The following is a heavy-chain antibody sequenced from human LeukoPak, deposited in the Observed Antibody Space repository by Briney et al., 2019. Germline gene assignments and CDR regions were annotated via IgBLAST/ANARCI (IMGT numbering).Heavy chain of an antibody. Sequence: ASVKVSCKASGYSFTGYYMHWVRQAPGQGLEWMGWINPNSGGTNYAEKFQGRVTMTRDTSISTAYMELSRLRSDVTAVYYCAREAASGSYSYWGQGTLVTVSS. CDR1: GYSFTGYY. CDR3: AREAASGSYSY. V-gene: IGHV1-2*02. CDR2: INPNSGGT. J-gene: IGHJ4*02. D-gene: IGHD1-26*01.